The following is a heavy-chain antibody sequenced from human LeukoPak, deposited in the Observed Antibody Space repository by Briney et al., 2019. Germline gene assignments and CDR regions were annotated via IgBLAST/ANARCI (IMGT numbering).Heavy chain of an antibody. CDR1: GGTFSSYA. V-gene: IGHV1-69*04. CDR2: IIPILGIA. Sequence: SVKVFCKASGGTFSSYAISWVRQAPGQGLEWMGRIIPILGIANYAQKFQGRVTITADKSTSTAYMELSSLRSENTAVYYCAGAEGTRPSSDWGQGTLVTVSS. J-gene: IGHJ4*02. CDR3: AGAEGTRPSSD. D-gene: IGHD1-1*01.